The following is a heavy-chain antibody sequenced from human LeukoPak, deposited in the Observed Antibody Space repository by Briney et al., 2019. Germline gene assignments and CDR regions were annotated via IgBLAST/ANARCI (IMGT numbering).Heavy chain of an antibody. CDR3: AKDHAYGSGSYYN. CDR2: ISGSSIYK. V-gene: IGHV3-21*01. Sequence: GGSLRLSCAASGFTFSRYSMNWVRQAPGKGLEWVSSISGSSIYKYYADSVKGRFTISRDNSKNTLYLQMNSLRAEDTAVYYCAKDHAYGSGSYYNWGQGTLVTVSS. D-gene: IGHD3-10*01. J-gene: IGHJ4*02. CDR1: GFTFSRYS.